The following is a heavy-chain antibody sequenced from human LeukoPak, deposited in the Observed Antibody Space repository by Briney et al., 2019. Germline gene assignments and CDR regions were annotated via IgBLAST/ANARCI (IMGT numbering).Heavy chain of an antibody. D-gene: IGHD2-15*01. Sequence: ASVKVSCKASGYTFTSYYMHWVRQAPGQGLEWMGIINPSGGSTSYTQKLQGRVTMTTDTSTSTAYMELTSLRSDDTAVYYCARDLRYCSGGSCYSTSGFDYWGQGTLVTVSS. CDR3: ARDLRYCSGGSCYSTSGFDY. J-gene: IGHJ4*02. CDR2: INPSGGST. CDR1: GYTFTSYY. V-gene: IGHV1-46*01.